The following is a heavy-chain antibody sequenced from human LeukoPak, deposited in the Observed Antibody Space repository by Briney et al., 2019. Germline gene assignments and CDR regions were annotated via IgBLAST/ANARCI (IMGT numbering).Heavy chain of an antibody. J-gene: IGHJ4*02. V-gene: IGHV4-34*01. D-gene: IGHD3-10*01. CDR1: GGSFSGYY. Sequence: SETLSLTCAVYGGSFSGYYWSWIRQPPGKGLEWIGEINHSGSTNYNPSLKSRVTISVDTSKNQFSLKLSSVTAADTAVYYCARDLRYFDYWGQGTLVTVSS. CDR2: INHSGST. CDR3: ARDLRYFDY.